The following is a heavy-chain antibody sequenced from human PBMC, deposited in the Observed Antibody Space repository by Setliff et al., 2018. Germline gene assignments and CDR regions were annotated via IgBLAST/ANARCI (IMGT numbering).Heavy chain of an antibody. CDR3: AVGEDSALRY. V-gene: IGHV4-59*01. D-gene: IGHD3-10*01. Sequence: SETLSLTCTVSGGSIGTYYWSWFRQPPGKGLEWIGYIYYSGDTNYNPSLKSRVTISIDASKNQFSLRLSSVTAADTAVYYCAVGEDSALRYWGQGTRVTVSS. CDR1: GGSIGTYY. CDR2: IYYSGDT. J-gene: IGHJ4*02.